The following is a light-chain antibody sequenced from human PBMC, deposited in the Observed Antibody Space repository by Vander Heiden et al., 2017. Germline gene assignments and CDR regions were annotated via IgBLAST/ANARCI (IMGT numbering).Light chain of an antibody. CDR3: SSYGGRNNYV. V-gene: IGLV2-8*01. CDR1: NTDVGCYHY. J-gene: IGLJ1*01. Sequence: QAALTQPPSPSGSPGQSVTISCTGTNTDVGCYHYVSWYQQSPGKSPKLIIYEVTKRPSGVPDRFAASKSGNTASLTVSGLQAEDEADYYCSSYGGRNNYVFGSGTKITVL. CDR2: EVT.